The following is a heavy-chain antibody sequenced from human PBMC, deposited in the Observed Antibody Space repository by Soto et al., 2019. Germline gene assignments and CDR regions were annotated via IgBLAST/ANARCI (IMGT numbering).Heavy chain of an antibody. CDR3: ARDYDSWGRLPDF. Sequence: QVQLVESGGDMVQPGRSLRLSCVASGFTFRDYSMHWVRQAPGKGLEWLAVISYDGSTKYYADSVKGRFTVSRDNSKNTLYLQIDSLRAEDTAVYFCARDYDSWGRLPDFWGQGTLVTVAS. J-gene: IGHJ4*02. CDR1: GFTFRDYS. D-gene: IGHD3-9*01. CDR2: ISYDGSTK. V-gene: IGHV3-30-3*01.